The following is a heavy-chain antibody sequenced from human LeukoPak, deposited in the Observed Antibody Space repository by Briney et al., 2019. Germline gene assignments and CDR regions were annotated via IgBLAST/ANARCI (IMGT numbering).Heavy chain of an antibody. CDR1: GFTFSSYW. V-gene: IGHV3-7*01. CDR3: ASHPYSSSWYIF. J-gene: IGHJ4*02. Sequence: GGSLRLSCAASGFTFSSYWMSWVRQAPGKGLEWVANIKQDGSEKHYVDSVKGRFTISRDNAKNSLYVQMNSLRAEDTAVYYCASHPYSSSWYIFWGQGTLVTVSS. CDR2: IKQDGSEK. D-gene: IGHD6-13*01.